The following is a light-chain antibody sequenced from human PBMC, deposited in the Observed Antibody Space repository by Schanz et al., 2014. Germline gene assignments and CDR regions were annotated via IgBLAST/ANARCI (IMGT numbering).Light chain of an antibody. CDR1: SSNIGSNP. V-gene: IGLV1-44*01. CDR2: TSD. J-gene: IGLJ2*01. CDR3: QSYDTRLSGLAV. Sequence: QSVLTQPPSASGTPGQRVTISCSGSSSNIGSNPVNWYQQLPRAAPTLLIYTSDQRPSGVPDRFSGSKSGTSASLAISGLQSEDEAHYYCQSYDTRLSGLAVFGGGTKLTVL.